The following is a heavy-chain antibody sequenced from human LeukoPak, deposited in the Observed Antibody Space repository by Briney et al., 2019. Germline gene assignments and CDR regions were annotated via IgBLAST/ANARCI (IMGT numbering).Heavy chain of an antibody. Sequence: GGSLRLSCAASGFTFSSYGMHWVRQAPGKGLEWAAVISYDGSNKYYADSVKGRFTISGDNSKNTLYLQMNSLRAEDTAVYYCAKDGLGLRNYYYYGMDVWGQGTTVTVSS. D-gene: IGHD5-12*01. V-gene: IGHV3-30*18. J-gene: IGHJ6*02. CDR1: GFTFSSYG. CDR2: ISYDGSNK. CDR3: AKDGLGLRNYYYYGMDV.